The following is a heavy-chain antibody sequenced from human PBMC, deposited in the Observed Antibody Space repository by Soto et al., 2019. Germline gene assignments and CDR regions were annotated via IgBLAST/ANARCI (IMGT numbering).Heavy chain of an antibody. CDR1: GASISVGSHY. CDR2: IYYSGST. Sequence: QLQLQESGPGLVKPSETLSLTCTVSGASISVGSHYWGWIRQPPGKGLEWIGSIYYSGSTYYNPSLKSRVTISVDTSKNQFPLKLNSVTAADTAVYYCATGNHLVWDYWGQGTLVTVSS. CDR3: ATGNHLVWDY. V-gene: IGHV4-39*01. D-gene: IGHD2-8*02. J-gene: IGHJ4*02.